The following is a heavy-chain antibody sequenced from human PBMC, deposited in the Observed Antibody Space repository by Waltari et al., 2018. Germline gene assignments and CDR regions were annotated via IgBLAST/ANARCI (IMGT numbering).Heavy chain of an antibody. V-gene: IGHV1-2*02. J-gene: IGHJ4*02. CDR2: INPNSGGT. Sequence: QVQLVQSGAEVKKPGASVKVSCKASGYTFTGYYMHWVRQAPGQGLEWMGWINPNSGGTNYAQKFQGRVTMTRDTSISTAYMELSRLRSDDTAVYYCARVYTKLELRGCFNYWGQGTLVTVSS. D-gene: IGHD1-7*01. CDR3: ARVYTKLELRGCFNY. CDR1: GYTFTGYY.